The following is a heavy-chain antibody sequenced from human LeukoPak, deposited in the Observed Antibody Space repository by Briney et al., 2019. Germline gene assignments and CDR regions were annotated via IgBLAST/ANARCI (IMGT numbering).Heavy chain of an antibody. Sequence: GASVKVSCKASGYTFTGYYIHWVRQAPGQGLEWMGWINPNSGGTHYAHKFQGRVTMTRDTSISTAYMGLSRLRSDDTAVYYCATQRGSYLWGTDFDYWGQGTLVTVSS. J-gene: IGHJ4*02. CDR1: GYTFTGYY. CDR3: ATQRGSYLWGTDFDY. D-gene: IGHD3-16*01. CDR2: INPNSGGT. V-gene: IGHV1-2*02.